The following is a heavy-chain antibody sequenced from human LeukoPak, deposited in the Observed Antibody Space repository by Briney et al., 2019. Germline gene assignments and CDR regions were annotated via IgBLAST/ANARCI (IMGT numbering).Heavy chain of an antibody. J-gene: IGHJ4*02. Sequence: PSETLSLTCTVSGGSISSYYWSWIRQPPGKGLEWIGYIYYSGSTKYNPSLKSRVTISADTSKNQFSLKLTSVTAADTAVYYCAREAGSSGSFDSWGQGALVTVSS. D-gene: IGHD6-19*01. V-gene: IGHV4-59*01. CDR3: AREAGSSGSFDS. CDR2: IYYSGST. CDR1: GGSISSYY.